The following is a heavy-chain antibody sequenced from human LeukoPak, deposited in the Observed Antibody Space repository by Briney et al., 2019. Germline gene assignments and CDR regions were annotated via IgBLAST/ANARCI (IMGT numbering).Heavy chain of an antibody. CDR1: GFTFSNYA. CDR2: ISGSGGST. D-gene: IGHD4-17*01. CDR3: AKGGDYEIYYYYYYMDV. J-gene: IGHJ6*03. V-gene: IGHV3-23*01. Sequence: GGSLRLSCAASGFTFSNYAMSWVRQAPGKGLEWVSAISGSGGSTYYADSVKGRFTISRDNSKYTLYLQLNSLRAEDTAVYYCAKGGDYEIYYYYYYMDVWGKGTTVTASS.